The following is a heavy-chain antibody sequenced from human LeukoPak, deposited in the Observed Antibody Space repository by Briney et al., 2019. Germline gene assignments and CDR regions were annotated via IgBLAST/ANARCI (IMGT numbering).Heavy chain of an antibody. CDR3: AREQGGGYSYGHEYDY. CDR1: GYTFTSYD. J-gene: IGHJ4*02. D-gene: IGHD5-18*01. V-gene: IGHV1-18*01. Sequence: ASVKVSCKASGYTFTSYDINWVRQATGQGLEWMGWMNPNSGNTNYAQKLQGRVTMTTDTSTSTAYMELRSLRSDDTAVYYCAREQGGGYSYGHEYDYWGQGTLVTVSS. CDR2: MNPNSGNT.